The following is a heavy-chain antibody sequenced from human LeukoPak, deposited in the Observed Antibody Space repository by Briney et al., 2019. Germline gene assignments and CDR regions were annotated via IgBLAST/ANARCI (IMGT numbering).Heavy chain of an antibody. Sequence: GGSLRLACAASGFTFSSYEFNWVRQVPGKGLEWVSYISSSGNTIYYADSVKGRFTVSRDNAKNSLFLQMNGLRAEDTAIYYCARERIYGDYFDYWGQGALVTVSS. J-gene: IGHJ4*02. CDR1: GFTFSSYE. CDR3: ARERIYGDYFDY. V-gene: IGHV3-48*03. D-gene: IGHD4-17*01. CDR2: ISSSGNTI.